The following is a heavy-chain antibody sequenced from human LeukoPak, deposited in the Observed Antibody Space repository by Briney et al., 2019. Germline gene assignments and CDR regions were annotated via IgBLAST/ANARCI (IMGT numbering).Heavy chain of an antibody. J-gene: IGHJ4*02. D-gene: IGHD3-22*01. CDR3: AKDEVGMIVI. CDR2: ISGSGGST. Sequence: GGSLRLSCAASGFTFSIYAMSWVRQAPGKGLEWVSAISGSGGSTYYADFVKGRFTISRDNSKNTLYLQMNSLRAEDTAVYYCAKDEVGMIVIWGQGTLVTVSS. V-gene: IGHV3-23*01. CDR1: GFTFSIYA.